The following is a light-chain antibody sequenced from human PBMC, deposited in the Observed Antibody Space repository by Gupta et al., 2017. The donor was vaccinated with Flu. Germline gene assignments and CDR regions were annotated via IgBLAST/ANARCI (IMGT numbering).Light chain of an antibody. CDR3: QQSYSMYT. V-gene: IGKV1-39*01. J-gene: IGKJ2*01. Sequence: VGDRVTITCRASQGISSYLNWYQQKPGKAPKLLIYAASSLQSGVPSRFSGSGSGTDFTLTISSLQPEDCATYYCQQSYSMYTFGQGTKLEIK. CDR1: QGISSY. CDR2: AAS.